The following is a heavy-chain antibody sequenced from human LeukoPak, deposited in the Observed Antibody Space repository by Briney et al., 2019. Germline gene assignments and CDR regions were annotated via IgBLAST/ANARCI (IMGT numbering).Heavy chain of an antibody. D-gene: IGHD1/OR15-1a*01. CDR2: IYYSGST. CDR1: GGSISSYY. V-gene: IGHV4-59*01. CDR3: AKETEQVGPDYFDY. J-gene: IGHJ4*02. Sequence: SETLSLTCTVSGGSISSYYWSWIRQPPGKGLEWIGYIYYSGSTNYNPSLKSRVTISVDTSKNQFSLKLSSVTAADTAVYYCAKETEQVGPDYFDYWGQGTLVTVSS.